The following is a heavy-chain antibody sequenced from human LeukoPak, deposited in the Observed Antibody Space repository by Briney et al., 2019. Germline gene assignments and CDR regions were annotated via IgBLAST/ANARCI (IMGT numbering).Heavy chain of an antibody. Sequence: PGGSLRLSCAASGFIFSRNGMHWVRQAPGKGLEWVAVIWYDGSEKYYADSVKGRVPISSDNSKNTLYPQMNSLRAEDTAVYLCARDASSGSLHFDYGGQGTPVTVS. J-gene: IGHJ4*02. CDR1: GFIFSRNG. V-gene: IGHV3-33*01. D-gene: IGHD3-10*01. CDR2: IWYDGSEK. CDR3: ARDASSGSLHFDY.